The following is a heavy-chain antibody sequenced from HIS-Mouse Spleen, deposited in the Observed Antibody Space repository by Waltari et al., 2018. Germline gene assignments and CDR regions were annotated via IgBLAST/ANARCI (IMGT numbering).Heavy chain of an antibody. V-gene: IGHV4-39*07. J-gene: IGHJ2*01. D-gene: IGHD6-13*01. CDR1: GGYLSISSYY. CDR3: AREIPYSSSWYDWYFDL. CDR2: IYYSGST. Sequence: QLQLQESGPGLVKPTETLSLTCTVPGGYLSISSYYCGWIRQPPGKGLEWIGSIYYSGSTYYNPSLKSRVTISVDTSKNQFSLKLSSVTAADTAVYYCAREIPYSSSWYDWYFDLWGRGTLVTVSS.